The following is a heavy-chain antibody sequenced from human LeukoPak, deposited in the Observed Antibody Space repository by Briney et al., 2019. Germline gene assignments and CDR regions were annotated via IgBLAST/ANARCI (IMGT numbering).Heavy chain of an antibody. CDR2: IYYSGSN. J-gene: IGHJ4*02. D-gene: IGHD5-24*01. CDR1: GGSISSGDYY. V-gene: IGHV4-30-4*08. CDR3: ARAGREPWDPTYY. Sequence: SETLSLTCTVSGGSISSGDYYWSWLRQPPGKGLEWVVYIYYSGSNYYNPSLKSRVTISVNTYNNQFSLKLSSVTAAATVFYCCARAGREPWDPTYYWGEGKLVTVSS.